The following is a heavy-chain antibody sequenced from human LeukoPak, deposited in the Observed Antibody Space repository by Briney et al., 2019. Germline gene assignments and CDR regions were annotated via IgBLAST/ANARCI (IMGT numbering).Heavy chain of an antibody. Sequence: GGSLRLSCAVSGLTFSSYAMSWVRQAPGKGLEWVSAISGSGGSTYYADSVKGRFTISRDNSKNTLYLQLNSLRAEDTAVYYCAKVPYDSSGYSDHDYRGQGTLVTVSS. CDR2: ISGSGGST. V-gene: IGHV3-23*01. CDR1: GLTFSSYA. CDR3: AKVPYDSSGYSDHDY. D-gene: IGHD3-22*01. J-gene: IGHJ4*02.